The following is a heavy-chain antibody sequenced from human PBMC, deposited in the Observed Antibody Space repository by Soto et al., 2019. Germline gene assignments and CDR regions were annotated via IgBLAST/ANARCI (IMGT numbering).Heavy chain of an antibody. Sequence: SQTLSLPCAVYGGSFSGYYWSWIRQPPGKGLEWIGEINHSGSTNYNPSLKSRVTISVDTSKNQFSLKLSSVTAADTAVYYCARLSGGISGSYYKLALWFDYWGQGTLVTVSS. J-gene: IGHJ4*02. CDR1: GGSFSGYY. CDR2: INHSGST. CDR3: ARLSGGISGSYYKLALWFDY. D-gene: IGHD3-10*01. V-gene: IGHV4-34*01.